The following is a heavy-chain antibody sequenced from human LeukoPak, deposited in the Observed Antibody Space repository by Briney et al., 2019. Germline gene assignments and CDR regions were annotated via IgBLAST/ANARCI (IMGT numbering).Heavy chain of an antibody. CDR1: GYTFTGYY. CDR3: ASSLHRRSSGWYHDAFDI. Sequence: ASVKVSCKASGYTFTGYYMHWVRQAPGQGLEWMGWINPNSGGTNYAQKFQGRVTMTRDTSISTAYMELSRLRSDDTAVYYCASSLHRRSSGWYHDAFDIWGQGTMVTVSS. J-gene: IGHJ3*02. CDR2: INPNSGGT. D-gene: IGHD6-13*01. V-gene: IGHV1-2*02.